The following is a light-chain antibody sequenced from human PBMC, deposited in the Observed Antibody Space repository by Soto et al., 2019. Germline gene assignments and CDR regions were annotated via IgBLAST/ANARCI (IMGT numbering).Light chain of an antibody. V-gene: IGLV1-47*01. CDR2: RND. Sequence: QSVLTQPPSASGTSGQRVTISCSGGSSNIGRNYVFWFQHLPGTAPKLLIYRNDQRPSGVPDLFSGSKSGTSASLAISGLRSEDEGHYYCATWDDSLRGFFVFGTGTKVTVL. J-gene: IGLJ1*01. CDR3: ATWDDSLRGFFV. CDR1: SSNIGRNY.